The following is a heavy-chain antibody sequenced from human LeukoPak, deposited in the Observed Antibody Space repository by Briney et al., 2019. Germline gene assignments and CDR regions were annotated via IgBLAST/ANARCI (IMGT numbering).Heavy chain of an antibody. Sequence: GASVKVSCKASGYTFTGYYMHWVRQAPGQGLEWMGWINPNSGGTNYAQKFQGRVTMTRDTSISTAYMELSRLRSDDTAVYYCARGPITMIVVEAHAFDIWGQGTMVTVSS. CDR2: INPNSGGT. J-gene: IGHJ3*02. D-gene: IGHD3-22*01. V-gene: IGHV1-2*02. CDR3: ARGPITMIVVEAHAFDI. CDR1: GYTFTGYY.